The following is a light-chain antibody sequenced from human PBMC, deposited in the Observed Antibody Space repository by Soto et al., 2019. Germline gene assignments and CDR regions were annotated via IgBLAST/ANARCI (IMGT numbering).Light chain of an antibody. Sequence: HSALTQPASVSGSPGQSITISCTGTSSDIGGYNYVSWYQQHPGKAPKLMIYGVSDRPSGVSYRFSASKSGNTASLTISGLQAEDEADYYCSSYASSSTWVFGGGTKLTVL. J-gene: IGLJ3*02. CDR3: SSYASSSTWV. V-gene: IGLV2-14*01. CDR1: SSDIGGYNY. CDR2: GVS.